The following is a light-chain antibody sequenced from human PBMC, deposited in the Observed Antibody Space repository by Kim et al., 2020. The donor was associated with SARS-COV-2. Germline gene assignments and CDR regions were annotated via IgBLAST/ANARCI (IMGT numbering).Light chain of an antibody. Sequence: VALGQTVRITCQGASLRSYYATWYQQKPGQAPKVVIYGKDNRPSGIPDRFSGSSSGNTAYLTITGTQAGDEADYYCNSRDSNDNVVFGGGTKVTVL. J-gene: IGLJ2*01. CDR2: GKD. V-gene: IGLV3-19*01. CDR3: NSRDSNDNVV. CDR1: SLRSYY.